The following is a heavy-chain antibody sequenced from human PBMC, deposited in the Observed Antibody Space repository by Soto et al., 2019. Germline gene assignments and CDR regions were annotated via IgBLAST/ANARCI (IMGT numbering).Heavy chain of an antibody. D-gene: IGHD3-22*01. V-gene: IGHV1-2*04. CDR3: ARGPPSRITMIVVVYGMDV. J-gene: IGHJ6*02. CDR2: INPNSGGT. Sequence: ASVKVSCKASGYTFTGYYMHWVRQAPGQGLEWMGWINPNSGGTNYAQKFRGWVTMTRDTSISTAYMELSRLRSDDTAVYYCARGPPSRITMIVVVYGMDVWGQGTTVTVSS. CDR1: GYTFTGYY.